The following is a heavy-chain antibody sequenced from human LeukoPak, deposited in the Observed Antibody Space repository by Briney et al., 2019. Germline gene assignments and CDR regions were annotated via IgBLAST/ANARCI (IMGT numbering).Heavy chain of an antibody. J-gene: IGHJ1*01. CDR2: ITPNADRT. V-gene: IGHV3-23*01. Sequence: GGSLRLSCAASGFTFGSYGMSWVRQAPGKGLEWVSFITPNADRTSYADSVEGRFTISRDNPRNTLYMQMNSLRDEDTAVYYCATMHGYYDGSGYWVQWGQGTLVTVSS. CDR1: GFTFGSYG. CDR3: ATMHGYYDGSGYWVQ. D-gene: IGHD3-22*01.